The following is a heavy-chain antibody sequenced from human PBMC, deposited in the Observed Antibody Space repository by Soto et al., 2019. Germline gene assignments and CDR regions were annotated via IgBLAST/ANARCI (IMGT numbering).Heavy chain of an antibody. CDR2: IYSGGST. V-gene: IGHV3-66*01. D-gene: IGHD6-6*01. CDR3: ARNIAARQNWFDP. Sequence: GGSLRLSCAASGFTFSSNYMSWVRQAPGKGLEWVSVIYSGGSTYYADSVKGRFTISRDNSKNTLYLQMNSLRAEDTAVYYCARNIAARQNWFDPWGQGTLVTVSS. CDR1: GFTFSSNY. J-gene: IGHJ5*02.